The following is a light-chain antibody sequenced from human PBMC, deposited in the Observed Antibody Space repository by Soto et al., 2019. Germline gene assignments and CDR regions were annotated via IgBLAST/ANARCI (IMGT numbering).Light chain of an antibody. V-gene: IGKV3-15*01. CDR1: QSVSSN. CDR3: QQYNNWPGT. Sequence: EKALTQSPVTLSLSPWERATLSCRASQSVSSNLAWYQQKPGQAPRLLIYGASTRATGIPARFSGSGSGTEFTLTISSLQSEDFAVYYCQQYNNWPGTFGQGTKVDIK. J-gene: IGKJ1*01. CDR2: GAS.